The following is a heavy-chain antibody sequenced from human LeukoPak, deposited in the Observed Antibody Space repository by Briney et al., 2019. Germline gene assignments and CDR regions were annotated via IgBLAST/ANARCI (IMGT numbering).Heavy chain of an antibody. J-gene: IGHJ4*02. CDR3: ARDRSSGYYGNSDY. V-gene: IGHV3-9*01. D-gene: IGHD3-22*01. CDR2: ISWNSGSI. CDR1: GFTFDDYA. Sequence: GGSLRLSCAASGFTFDDYAMHWVRQAPGKGLEWVSGISWNSGSIGYADSVKGRFTISRDNAKNSLYLQMTSLRDEDTAVYYCARDRSSGYYGNSDYWGQGTLVTVSS.